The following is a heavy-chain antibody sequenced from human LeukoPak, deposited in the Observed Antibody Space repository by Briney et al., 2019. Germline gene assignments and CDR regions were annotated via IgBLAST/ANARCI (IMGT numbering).Heavy chain of an antibody. CDR3: ARDLSVLTATPRDY. J-gene: IGHJ4*02. CDR1: GFTVSSSY. CDR2: IYSGGST. V-gene: IGHV3-66*01. D-gene: IGHD2-21*02. Sequence: PGGSLRLSCAASGFTVSSSYMSWVRQAPGKGLEWVPVIYSGGSTYYADSVKGRFTISRDSSNNTLYLQMNSLRAEDTAVYYCARDLSVLTATPRDYWGQGTQVTVSS.